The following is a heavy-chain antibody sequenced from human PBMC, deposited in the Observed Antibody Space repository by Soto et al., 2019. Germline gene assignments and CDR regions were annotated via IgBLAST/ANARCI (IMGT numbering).Heavy chain of an antibody. J-gene: IGHJ5*02. CDR3: ARGVFGLFRT. V-gene: IGHV4-34*01. Sequence: SETLSLTCAVYGGSFSGYYWSWIRQPPGKGLEWIGEINHSGSTNYNPSLKSRVTISVDTSKNQFSLKLSSVTVADTAVYYCARGVFGLFRTWGQGTLVTVSS. D-gene: IGHD3-22*01. CDR2: INHSGST. CDR1: GGSFSGYY.